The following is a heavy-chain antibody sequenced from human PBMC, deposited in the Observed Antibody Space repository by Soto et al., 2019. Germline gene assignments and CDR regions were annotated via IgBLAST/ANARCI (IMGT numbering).Heavy chain of an antibody. CDR1: GFTFSSYS. Sequence: GGSLRLSCAASGFTFSSYSMNWVRQAPGQGLEWVSSISSRASYMYYADSLKGRFTISRDNAKNSVSLQMNSLRAEDTAVYYCARHTNLVADDLPRAFDIWGQGTMVTVSS. CDR3: ARHTNLVADDLPRAFDI. V-gene: IGHV3-21*01. J-gene: IGHJ3*02. D-gene: IGHD2-2*01. CDR2: ISSRASYM.